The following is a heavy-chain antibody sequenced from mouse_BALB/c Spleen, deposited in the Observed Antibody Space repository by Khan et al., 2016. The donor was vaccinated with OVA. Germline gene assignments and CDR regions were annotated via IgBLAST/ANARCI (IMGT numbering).Heavy chain of an antibody. Sequence: EVQLVESGPGLVKPSQSLSLTCTVTGYSITSDYAWNWIRQFPGNKLEWMGYISYSGNTKYNPSLKSRISITRDTSKNQFFLQLNFVTIEDTATYYCARIKGGDFDYWGQGTTLTVAS. CDR3: ARIKGGDFDY. J-gene: IGHJ2*01. V-gene: IGHV3-2*02. CDR2: ISYSGNT. CDR1: GYSITSDYA.